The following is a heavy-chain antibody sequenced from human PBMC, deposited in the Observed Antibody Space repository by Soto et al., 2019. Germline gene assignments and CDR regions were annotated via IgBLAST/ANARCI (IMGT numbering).Heavy chain of an antibody. CDR1: GFTVNSNN. CDR3: AKTSKLSREFDP. J-gene: IGHJ5*02. D-gene: IGHD1-1*01. CDR2: VYSGGST. V-gene: IGHV3-53*05. Sequence: GGSLRLSCAASGFTVNSNNMVWVRQVPGRGLDWVAVVYSGGSTYYGDSVKGRFTISRDIAKNTMYLQMNNLRREDTAVYYCAKTSKLSREFDPWGPGTLVTVSS.